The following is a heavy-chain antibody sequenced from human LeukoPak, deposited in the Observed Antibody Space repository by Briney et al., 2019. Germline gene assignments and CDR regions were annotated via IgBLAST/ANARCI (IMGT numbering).Heavy chain of an antibody. CDR1: GFTFSDYY. V-gene: IGHV3-11*06. J-gene: IGHJ6*04. CDR2: ISSSSSYT. Sequence: PGGSLRLSCAAPGFTFSDYYMSWIRQAPGKGLEWVSYISSSSSYTNYADSVKGRFTISRDNAKNSLYLQMNSLRAEDTAVYYCARDRSNYYYYYGMDVWGKGTTVTVSS. CDR3: ARDRSNYYYYYGMDV.